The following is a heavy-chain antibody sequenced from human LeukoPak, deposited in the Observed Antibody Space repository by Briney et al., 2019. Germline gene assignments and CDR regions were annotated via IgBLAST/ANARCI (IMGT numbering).Heavy chain of an antibody. D-gene: IGHD6-13*01. V-gene: IGHV4-34*01. Sequence: SETLSLTCAVYGGSFSGYYWSWIRQPPGKGLEWIGETNHSGSTNYNPSLKSRVTISVDTSKNQFSLKLSSVTAADTAVYYCARGYSSSWQYWGQGTLVTVSS. J-gene: IGHJ4*02. CDR1: GGSFSGYY. CDR2: TNHSGST. CDR3: ARGYSSSWQY.